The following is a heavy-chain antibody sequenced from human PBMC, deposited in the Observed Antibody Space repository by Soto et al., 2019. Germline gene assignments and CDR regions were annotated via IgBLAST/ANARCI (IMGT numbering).Heavy chain of an antibody. CDR2: IFPTGTT. D-gene: IGHD2-8*01. V-gene: IGHV4-4*09. Sequence: LSLTLSFSSNSMTSGYWTWIRQTPGKGLEWIGYIFPTGTTNYNPSLKSRVIISVDRSKNQFSLDLFSFTAADTAIYYCARCMRYDDSGRFDPTFDRWGQGTRVTVSS. J-gene: IGHJ4*02. CDR3: ARCMRYDDSGRFDPTFDR. CDR1: SNSMTSGY.